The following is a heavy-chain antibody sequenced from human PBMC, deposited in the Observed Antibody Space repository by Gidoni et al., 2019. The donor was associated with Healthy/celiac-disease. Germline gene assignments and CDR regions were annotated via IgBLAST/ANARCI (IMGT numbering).Heavy chain of an antibody. CDR3: ARDLNLSGSYFD. Sequence: QVQLVESGGGVVQPGRSLRLPCAASGFTFSSYAMHWVRQAPGKGLEWVAVISYDGSNKYYADSVKGRFTISRDNSKNTLYLQMNSLRAEDTAVYYCARDLNLSGSYFDWGQGTLVTVSS. D-gene: IGHD1-26*01. J-gene: IGHJ4*02. CDR1: GFTFSSYA. CDR2: ISYDGSNK. V-gene: IGHV3-30-3*01.